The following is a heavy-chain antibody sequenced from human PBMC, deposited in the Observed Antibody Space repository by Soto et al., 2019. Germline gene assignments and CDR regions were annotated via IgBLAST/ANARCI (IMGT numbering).Heavy chain of an antibody. CDR3: ARHNTGNWLAP. CDR2: ISDSGGSS. CDR1: GFTFNSYA. J-gene: IGHJ5*02. D-gene: IGHD4-17*01. Sequence: GGSLRLSCAASGFTFNSYAMSWARQAPGKGLEWVSAISDSGGSSYYADSVKGRFTISRDNTRNTVYLQMNSLRPEDTAVYYCARHNTGNWLAPWGQGTLVTVSS. V-gene: IGHV3-23*01.